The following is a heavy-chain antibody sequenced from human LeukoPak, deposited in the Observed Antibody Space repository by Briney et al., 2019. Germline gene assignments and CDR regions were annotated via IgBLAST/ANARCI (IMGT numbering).Heavy chain of an antibody. CDR3: ARGRSGSYFPPDAFDI. Sequence: GSSVKVSCKASGGTFSSYAISWVRQAPGQGLEWMGGIIPIFGTANYAQKFQGRVTITTDESTSTAFMELSSLRSEDTAVYYCARGRSGSYFPPDAFDIWGQGTMVTVSS. D-gene: IGHD1-26*01. J-gene: IGHJ3*02. CDR2: IIPIFGTA. V-gene: IGHV1-69*05. CDR1: GGTFSSYA.